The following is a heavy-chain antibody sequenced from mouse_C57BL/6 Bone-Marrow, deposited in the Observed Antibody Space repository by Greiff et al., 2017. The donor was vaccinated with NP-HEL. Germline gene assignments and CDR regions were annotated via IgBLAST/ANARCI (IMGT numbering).Heavy chain of an antibody. Sequence: QVQLKESGAELVRPGASVTLSCKASGYTFTDYEMHWVKQTPVHGLEWIGAIDPETGGTAYNQKFKGKAILTADKSSSTAYMELRSLTSEDSAVYYCTGGTGPDYWGQGTTLTVSS. CDR3: TGGTGPDY. D-gene: IGHD4-1*01. CDR1: GYTFTDYE. J-gene: IGHJ2*01. CDR2: IDPETGGT. V-gene: IGHV1-15*01.